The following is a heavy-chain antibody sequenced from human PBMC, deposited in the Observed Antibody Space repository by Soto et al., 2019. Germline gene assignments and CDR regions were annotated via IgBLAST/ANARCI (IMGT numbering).Heavy chain of an antibody. V-gene: IGHV3-23*01. Sequence: EVQLLESGGDLVQPGGSLRLSCAASGFNVGAFAVNWVRQAPGKGLEWVSGISVSDAFIYYADSVRGRFSISRDASENTLYLQMNSLRVDDTALYYCTRETVASITGLDYWGPGTLVTVSS. CDR2: ISVSDAFI. CDR3: TRETVASITGLDY. J-gene: IGHJ4*02. CDR1: GFNVGAFA. D-gene: IGHD1-20*01.